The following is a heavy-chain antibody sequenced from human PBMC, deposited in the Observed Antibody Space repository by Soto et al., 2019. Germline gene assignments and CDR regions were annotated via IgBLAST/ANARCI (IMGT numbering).Heavy chain of an antibody. CDR3: ARHRPGSYQDY. V-gene: IGHV4-39*01. Sequence: QLQLQESGPGLVKPSETLSLTCTVSGGSISSSSYYWGWIRQPPGKGLEWIGSIYYSGSTYYNPSLKSRVTISVDTSKNQFSLKLSSVTAADTAVYYCARHRPGSYQDYWGQGTLVTVSS. D-gene: IGHD1-26*01. CDR1: GGSISSSSYY. J-gene: IGHJ4*02. CDR2: IYYSGST.